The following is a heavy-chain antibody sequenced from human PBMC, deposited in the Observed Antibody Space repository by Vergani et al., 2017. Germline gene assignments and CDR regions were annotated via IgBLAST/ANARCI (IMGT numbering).Heavy chain of an antibody. Sequence: EVQLVESGGGFVQPGGSLRLSCVVSGFDFSSYIMNWVRQAPGKGLEWVSFVSTGTKSQSYAESVKGRFTISRDSAKNSLYLQMDSLRAEDTAVYYCAREYSSTSGRAFDFWGQGTKVTVSS. CDR2: VSTGTKSQ. D-gene: IGHD2-2*01. J-gene: IGHJ3*01. V-gene: IGHV3-48*01. CDR1: GFDFSSYI. CDR3: AREYSSTSGRAFDF.